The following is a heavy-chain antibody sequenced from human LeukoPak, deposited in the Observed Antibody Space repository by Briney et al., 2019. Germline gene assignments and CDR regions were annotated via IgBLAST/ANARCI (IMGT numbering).Heavy chain of an antibody. V-gene: IGHV4-59*01. CDR1: GGSISSYY. J-gene: IGHJ4*02. Sequence: SETVSLTCTVSGGSISSYYWSWIRQPPGKGLEWIGYIYYSGSTNYNPSLKSRVTISVDTSKNQFSLKLSSVTAADTAVYYCARTNYMGYFDYWGQGTLVSASS. CDR2: IYYSGST. D-gene: IGHD1-7*01. CDR3: ARTNYMGYFDY.